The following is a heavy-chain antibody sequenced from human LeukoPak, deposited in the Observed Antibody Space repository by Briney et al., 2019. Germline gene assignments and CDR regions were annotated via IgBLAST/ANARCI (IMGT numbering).Heavy chain of an antibody. CDR1: GYTFTSYY. CDR3: ARGDSHCGGDCYENDY. D-gene: IGHD2-21*01. V-gene: IGHV1-46*01. J-gene: IGHJ4*02. Sequence: ASVKVSCKASGYTFTSYYMHWVRQAPGQGLEWMGIINPSGGSTSYAQKFQGRVTMTRDTSTSTVYMELSSLRSEDTAVYYCARGDSHCGGDCYENDYWGQGTLVTVSS. CDR2: INPSGGST.